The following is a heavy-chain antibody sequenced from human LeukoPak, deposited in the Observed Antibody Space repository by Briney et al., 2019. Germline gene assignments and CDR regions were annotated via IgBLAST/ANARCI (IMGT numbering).Heavy chain of an antibody. J-gene: IGHJ4*02. CDR2: ISGSGGST. CDR3: ARSRGDF. V-gene: IGHV3-23*01. CDR1: GFTFSSYW. Sequence: GGSLRLSCAASGFTFSSYWMSWVRQAPGKGLEWVSAISGSGGSTYYADSVKGRFTISRDNAKNSLYLQMNSLRADDTALYYCARSRGDFWGQGTLVTVSS.